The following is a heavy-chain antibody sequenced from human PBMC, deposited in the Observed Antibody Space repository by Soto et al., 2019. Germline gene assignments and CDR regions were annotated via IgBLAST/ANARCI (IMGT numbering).Heavy chain of an antibody. V-gene: IGHV3-74*01. J-gene: IGHJ4*02. CDR3: ARDSSPYYDFWSGFYTYFDY. D-gene: IGHD3-3*01. CDR1: GFTFSSYW. Sequence: GGSLRLSCAASGFTFSSYWMHWVRQAPGKGLVWVSRINSDGSSTNYADSVKGRFTISRDNAKKTLYLQMNSLRADDTAVYYCARDSSPYYDFWSGFYTYFDYWGQGALVTVSS. CDR2: INSDGSST.